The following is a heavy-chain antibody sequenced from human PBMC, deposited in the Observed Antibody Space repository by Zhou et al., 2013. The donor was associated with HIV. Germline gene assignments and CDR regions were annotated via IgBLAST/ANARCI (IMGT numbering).Heavy chain of an antibody. V-gene: IGHV1-69*04. CDR2: IIPILGIA. CDR3: ARGDIVLVVYDNWFDP. CDR1: GGTFSSYA. D-gene: IGHD2-8*02. J-gene: IGHJ5*02. Sequence: QVQLVQSGAEVKKPGSSVKVSCKASGGTFSSYAISWVRQAPGQGLEWMGRIIPILGIANYAQKFQGRVTITADKSTSTAYMELSSLRSEDTAVYYCARGDIVLVVYDNWFDPWGQGTLVTVSS.